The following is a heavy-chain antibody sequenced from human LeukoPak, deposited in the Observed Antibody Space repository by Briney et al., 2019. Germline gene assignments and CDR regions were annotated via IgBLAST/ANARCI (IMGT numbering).Heavy chain of an antibody. CDR3: AREAGYCSSTSCFDAFDI. V-gene: IGHV4-59*02. CDR1: GGSVSDYY. Sequence: SETLSLTCTVSGGSVSDYYWSWIRQPPGKGLEWIGYIYYSGSTNYNPSLKSRVTISVDTSKNQFSLKLSCVTAADTAVYYCAREAGYCSSTSCFDAFDIWGQGTMVTVSS. D-gene: IGHD2-2*01. CDR2: IYYSGST. J-gene: IGHJ3*02.